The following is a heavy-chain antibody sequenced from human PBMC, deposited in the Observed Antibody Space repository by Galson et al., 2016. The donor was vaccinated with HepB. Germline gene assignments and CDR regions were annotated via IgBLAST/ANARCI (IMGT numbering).Heavy chain of an antibody. CDR3: VRGVTTQAGWNWFDP. Sequence: CAISGDSVSSNKVVWNWIRQSPSRGLEWLGRTYLRAMWYNDYASSVRSRITINPDISKNQFSLQLNSVTPEDTAVYYCVRGVTTQAGWNWFDPWGQGTLVTVSS. V-gene: IGHV6-1*01. J-gene: IGHJ5*02. D-gene: IGHD2-21*02. CDR2: TYLRAMWYN. CDR1: GDSVSSNKVV.